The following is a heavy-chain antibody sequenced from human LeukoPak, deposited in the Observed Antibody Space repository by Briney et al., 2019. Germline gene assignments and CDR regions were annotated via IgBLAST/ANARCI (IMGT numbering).Heavy chain of an antibody. J-gene: IGHJ3*01. Sequence: KPGGSLRLSCAASGFTFRDYYMSWIRQAPGKGLEWVSHIGGSGSTIYYADSVKGRFTISRDNAKNSLHLQMNRLRAEDTAVYYCTVFSTSSAGVLGAFDVWGQGTMVTVSS. CDR2: IGGSGSTI. CDR3: TVFSTSSAGVLGAFDV. D-gene: IGHD2-2*01. CDR1: GFTFRDYY. V-gene: IGHV3-11*04.